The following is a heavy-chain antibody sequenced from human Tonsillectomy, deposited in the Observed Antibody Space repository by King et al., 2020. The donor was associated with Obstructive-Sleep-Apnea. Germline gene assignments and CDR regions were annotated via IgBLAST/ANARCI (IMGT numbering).Heavy chain of an antibody. J-gene: IGHJ4*02. CDR1: EFTFTNYW. D-gene: IGHD3-10*01. V-gene: IGHV3-7*01. Sequence: VQLVESGGGLVQPGGSLTLSCVASEFTFTNYWVSWVRQAPGKGLEWVANIKPDGSEEEYVDSLRGRFTISTDNAKKSLSLQMSSLRAEDTAVYYCARFNYGIDYWGQGVLVTVSS. CDR2: IKPDGSEE. CDR3: ARFNYGIDY.